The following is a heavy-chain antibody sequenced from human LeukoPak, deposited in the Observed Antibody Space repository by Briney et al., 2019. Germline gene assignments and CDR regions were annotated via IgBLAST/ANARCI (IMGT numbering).Heavy chain of an antibody. Sequence: PGGSLRLSCAASGFTFSDYSMNWVRQAPGKGLEWVSSISSGSTYIYYADSVKGRFTISRDNAKDSLYLQMNSLRAEDTAVYYCATYPYYGSGSYLVYWGQGTLVTVSS. J-gene: IGHJ4*02. CDR2: ISSGSTYI. D-gene: IGHD3-10*01. CDR3: ATYPYYGSGSYLVY. CDR1: GFTFSDYS. V-gene: IGHV3-21*01.